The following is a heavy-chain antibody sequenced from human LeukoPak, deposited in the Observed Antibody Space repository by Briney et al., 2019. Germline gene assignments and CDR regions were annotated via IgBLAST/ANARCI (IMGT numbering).Heavy chain of an antibody. V-gene: IGHV3-7*05. CDR2: IKQDGSEK. D-gene: IGHD2-2*01. J-gene: IGHJ4*02. Sequence: GVSLRLSCAASGFTFSSYWMSWLRQAPGKGREWVANIKQDGSEKSYVDSVKGRFTISRDNAKNSLYLQMNSLRAEDTAVYYCARDQRYCSSSSCPWAPFDYWGQGTLVTASS. CDR1: GFTFSSYW. CDR3: ARDQRYCSSSSCPWAPFDY.